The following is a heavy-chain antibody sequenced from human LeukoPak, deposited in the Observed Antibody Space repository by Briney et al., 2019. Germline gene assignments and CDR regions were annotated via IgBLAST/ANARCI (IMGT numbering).Heavy chain of an antibody. CDR1: GFTFDDYA. CDR2: ISWNSGSI. CDR3: AKSPSGWYGFDY. D-gene: IGHD6-19*01. V-gene: IGHV3-9*03. Sequence: PGRSLRLSCAASGFTFDDYAMHWVRQAPGKGLEWVSGISWNSGSIGYADSVKGRFTISRDNAKNSLYLQMNSLRAEDMALYYCAKSPSGWYGFDYWGQGTMVTVSS. J-gene: IGHJ4*02.